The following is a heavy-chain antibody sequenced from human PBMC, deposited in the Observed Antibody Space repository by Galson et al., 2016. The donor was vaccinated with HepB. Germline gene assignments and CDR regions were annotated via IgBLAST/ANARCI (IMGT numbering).Heavy chain of an antibody. Sequence: SLRLSCAASGFTLSTYNIHWVRQAPGKGLEWVAQISYDGRNKYYAESVEGRFVISRDNSRSTVYLQMNRLRVEDTSMYYCAREAAGATNDYWGQGTLVTVSS. CDR2: ISYDGRNK. J-gene: IGHJ4*02. CDR3: AREAAGATNDY. D-gene: IGHD1-26*01. CDR1: GFTLSTYN. V-gene: IGHV3-30*09.